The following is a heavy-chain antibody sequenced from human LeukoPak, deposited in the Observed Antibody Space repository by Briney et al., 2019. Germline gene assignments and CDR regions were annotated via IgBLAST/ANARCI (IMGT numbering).Heavy chain of an antibody. V-gene: IGHV1-18*01. J-gene: IGHJ6*02. CDR3: AREGSSSWYPIYCYYGMDV. CDR1: GYTFTSYG. Sequence: GASVKVSCKASGYTFTSYGISWVRQAPGQGLEWMGGISPSSGNTNYAQKLQGRVTMTTDTSTSTAYMELRSLRSDDTAVYYCAREGSSSWYPIYCYYGMDVWGQGTTVTVSS. CDR2: ISPSSGNT. D-gene: IGHD6-13*01.